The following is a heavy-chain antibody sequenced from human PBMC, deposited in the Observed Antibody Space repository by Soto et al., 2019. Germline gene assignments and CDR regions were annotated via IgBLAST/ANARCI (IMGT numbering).Heavy chain of an antibody. D-gene: IGHD2-21*01. CDR2: ISPRSTFR. CDR3: ARGGGGGLFDP. Sequence: GGSLRLSYATSGFSFSDSYMSWIRQAPGKGLEWISYISPRSTFRDYAESVKGRFTISRDSVKNSLYLQMNNLTAGDTGVYYCARGGGGGLFDPWGQGSLVTVSS. V-gene: IGHV3-11*06. CDR1: GFSFSDSY. J-gene: IGHJ5*02.